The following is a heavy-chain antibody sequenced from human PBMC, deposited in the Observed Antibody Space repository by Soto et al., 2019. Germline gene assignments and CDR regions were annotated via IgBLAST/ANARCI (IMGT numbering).Heavy chain of an antibody. J-gene: IGHJ4*02. CDR3: ARRDYGDSDY. Sequence: QVQLVQSGAEVKKPGASVKVSCKASGYTFTSYYMHWVRQAPGQGLEWMGIINPSSGSSNYAQKFQGRVTMTRDTSTSTVYMELSSLRSEDTAVYYCARRDYGDSDYWGQGTLVTVSS. CDR1: GYTFTSYY. D-gene: IGHD3-16*01. V-gene: IGHV1-46*01. CDR2: INPSSGSS.